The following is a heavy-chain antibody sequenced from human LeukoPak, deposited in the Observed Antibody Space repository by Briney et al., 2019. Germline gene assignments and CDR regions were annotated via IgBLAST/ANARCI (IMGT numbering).Heavy chain of an antibody. V-gene: IGHV4-31*03. Sequence: SETLSLTCTVSGGSISSGGYYWSWIRQHPGKGLEWIGYIYYSGSTYYNPSLKSRVTISVDTSKNQFSLKLGSVTAADTAVYYCAREYYDSSGYLTNWGQGTLVTVSS. CDR3: AREYYDSSGYLTN. D-gene: IGHD3-22*01. CDR1: GGSISSGGYY. J-gene: IGHJ4*02. CDR2: IYYSGST.